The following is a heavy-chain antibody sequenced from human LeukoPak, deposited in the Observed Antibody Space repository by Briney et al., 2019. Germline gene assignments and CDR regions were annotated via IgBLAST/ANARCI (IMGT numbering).Heavy chain of an antibody. CDR2: ISYDGSNK. J-gene: IGHJ4*02. CDR3: ARDPRTVRI. D-gene: IGHD1-1*01. V-gene: IGHV3-30*03. Sequence: GGSLRLSCAASGFTFSSYGMHWVRQAPGKGLEWVAVISYDGSNKYYADSVKGRFTISRDNAKNLLYLQMDSLRVEDTAIYYCARDPRTVRIWGQGTLVTVSS. CDR1: GFTFSSYG.